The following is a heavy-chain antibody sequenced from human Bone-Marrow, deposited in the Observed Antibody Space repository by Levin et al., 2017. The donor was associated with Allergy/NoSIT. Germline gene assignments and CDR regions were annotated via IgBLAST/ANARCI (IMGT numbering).Heavy chain of an antibody. V-gene: IGHV5-51*01. J-gene: IGHJ4*02. CDR1: SDSLAKYW. D-gene: IGHD3-22*01. Sequence: GESLKISCKTSSDSLAKYWIGWVRQMPGKGLEWMGIIYPGYSDTRYNPSFQALITISADKSISTAYLQWSSLKTSDTATYYCARGSVISGYYFDFWGQGTLVTVSS. CDR3: ARGSVISGYYFDF. CDR2: IYPGYSDT.